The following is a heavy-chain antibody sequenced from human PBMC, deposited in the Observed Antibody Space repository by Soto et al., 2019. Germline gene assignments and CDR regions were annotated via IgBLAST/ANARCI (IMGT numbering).Heavy chain of an antibody. CDR2: LYNDGRT. CDR1: GLTVSSNY. V-gene: IGHV3-66*01. CDR3: EKNRDASLKKKIDY. J-gene: IGHJ4*02. Sequence: GESLKISCAASGLTVSSNYMSWVRQAPGKGLEWVSVLYNDGRTFYADSVRGRFTISRDNSKNTLYLQMSSLRAEDMAVYYCEKNRDASLKKKIDYWGQGTQVTVSS.